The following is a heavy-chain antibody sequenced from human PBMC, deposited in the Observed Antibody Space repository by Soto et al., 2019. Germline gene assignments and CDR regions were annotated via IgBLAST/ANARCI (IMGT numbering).Heavy chain of an antibody. CDR1: GGTFSSYA. D-gene: IGHD1-26*01. J-gene: IGHJ6*02. CDR2: IIPIFGTA. CDR3: ARGSRRGATTYYYGMDV. V-gene: IGHV1-69*13. Sequence: ASVKVSCKASGGTFSSYAISWVRQAPGQGLEWMGGIIPIFGTANYAQKFQGRVTITADESTSTAYMELSSLRSEDTAVYYCARGSRRGATTYYYGMDVWGQGTTVTVSS.